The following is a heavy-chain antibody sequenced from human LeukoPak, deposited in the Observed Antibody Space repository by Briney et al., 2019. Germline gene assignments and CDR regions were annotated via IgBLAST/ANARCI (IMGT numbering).Heavy chain of an antibody. J-gene: IGHJ5*02. CDR3: VRDFDL. CDR2: IFSSGSII. V-gene: IGHV3-48*03. Sequence: GGPLRLSCAASGFTFSTASMTWVRQAPGKGLEWVSYIFSSGSIIHYADSAKGRFTISRDNAKNSLYLQMNSLSVEDTAVYYCVRDFDLLGQGTLVTVSS. CDR1: GFTFSTAS.